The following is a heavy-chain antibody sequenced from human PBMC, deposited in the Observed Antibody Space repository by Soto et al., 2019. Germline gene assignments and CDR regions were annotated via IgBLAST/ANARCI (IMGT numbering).Heavy chain of an antibody. J-gene: IGHJ4*02. CDR1: GFTFSSYA. V-gene: IGHV3-23*01. CDR2: ISGSGGST. D-gene: IGHD3-9*01. CDR3: AKDRVLRYFDWLPLDC. Sequence: GGSLRLSCAASGFTFSSYAMSWVRQAPGKGLEWVSAISGSGGSTYYADSVKGRFTISRDNSKNTLYLQMNSLRAEDTAVYYCAKDRVLRYFDWLPLDCWGQGTLVTVSS.